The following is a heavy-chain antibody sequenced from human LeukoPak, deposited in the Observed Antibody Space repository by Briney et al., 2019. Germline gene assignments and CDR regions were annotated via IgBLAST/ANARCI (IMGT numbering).Heavy chain of an antibody. V-gene: IGHV3-30*02. CDR3: ARDQLSGNYFDY. Sequence: PGGSLRLSCAASGFTFSSYGMHWVRQAPGKGLEWVAFIRYDGSNKYYADSVKGRFTISRDNSKNTLYLQMNSLRAEDTAVYYCARDQLSGNYFDYWGQGTLVTVSS. D-gene: IGHD3-10*01. CDR1: GFTFSSYG. CDR2: IRYDGSNK. J-gene: IGHJ4*02.